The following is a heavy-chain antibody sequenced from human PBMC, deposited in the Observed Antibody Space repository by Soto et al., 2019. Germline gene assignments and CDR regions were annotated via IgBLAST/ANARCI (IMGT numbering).Heavy chain of an antibody. J-gene: IGHJ4*02. CDR1: GGSISSGGYS. CDR2: IYHSGST. V-gene: IGHV4-30-2*01. Sequence: PSETLSLTCAVSGGSISSGGYSWSWIRQPPGKGPEWIGYIYHSGSTYYNPSLKSRVTISVDRSKNQFSLKLSSVTAADTAVYYCARGPPLGYWGQGTLVTSPQ. CDR3: ARGPPLGY.